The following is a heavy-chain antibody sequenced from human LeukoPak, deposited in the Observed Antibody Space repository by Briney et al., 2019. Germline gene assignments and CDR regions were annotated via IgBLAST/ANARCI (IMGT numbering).Heavy chain of an antibody. J-gene: IGHJ4*02. CDR3: ARETDYYGSGSYFIDY. D-gene: IGHD3-10*01. CDR2: ISSSGKTI. Sequence: GGSLRLSCAASGFTFSDYYMSWIRQTPGKGLEWISHISSSGKTIYYTDSVKGRFTISRDNTKNSLDLQMNDLRAEDTAVYYCARETDYYGSGSYFIDYWGQGTLVTVSS. CDR1: GFTFSDYY. V-gene: IGHV3-11*04.